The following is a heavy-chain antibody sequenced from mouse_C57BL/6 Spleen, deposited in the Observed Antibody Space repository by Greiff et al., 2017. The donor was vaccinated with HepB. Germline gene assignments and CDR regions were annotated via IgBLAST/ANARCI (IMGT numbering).Heavy chain of an antibody. CDR2: IYPGDGDT. V-gene: IGHV1-82*01. Sequence: QVQLKESGPELVKPGASVKISCKASGYAFSSSWMNWVKQRPGKGLEWIGRIYPGDGDTNYNGKFKGKATLTADKSSSTAYMQLSSLTSEDSAVYFCAVLLRSYAMDYWGQGTSVTVSS. CDR3: AVLLRSYAMDY. CDR1: GYAFSSSW. J-gene: IGHJ4*01. D-gene: IGHD1-1*01.